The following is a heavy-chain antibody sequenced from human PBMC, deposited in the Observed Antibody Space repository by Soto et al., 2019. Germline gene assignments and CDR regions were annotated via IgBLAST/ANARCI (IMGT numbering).Heavy chain of an antibody. CDR1: GYTFTNSG. Sequence: SVKVSCKASGYTFTNSGISWVRQAPGQGLEWMGWISTDNGTANYAQKFQGRVTITADESTSTACMELSSLRSEDTAVYYCTKGGRGYRYGPGPYYGMDVWGQGTTVTVSS. J-gene: IGHJ6*02. D-gene: IGHD5-18*01. CDR3: TKGGRGYRYGPGPYYGMDV. V-gene: IGHV1-69*13. CDR2: ISTDNGTA.